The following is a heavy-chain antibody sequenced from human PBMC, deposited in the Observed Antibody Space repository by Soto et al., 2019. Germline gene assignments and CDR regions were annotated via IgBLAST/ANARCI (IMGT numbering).Heavy chain of an antibody. J-gene: IGHJ3*02. CDR2: IYSGGST. Sequence: PAGSLRLCCAASGFTVCIYYMGWLRQATGKGLEWVSVIYSGGSTYYADSVKGRFTISRHNSKNTLYLQMNSLRAEDTAVYYCASISLLWFGGGLNAFDIWGQGTMVTVS. V-gene: IGHV3-53*04. CDR1: GFTVCIYY. CDR3: ASISLLWFGGGLNAFDI. D-gene: IGHD3-10*01.